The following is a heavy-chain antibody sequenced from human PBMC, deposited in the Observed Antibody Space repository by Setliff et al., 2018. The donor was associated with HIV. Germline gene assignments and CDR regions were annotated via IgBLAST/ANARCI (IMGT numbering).Heavy chain of an antibody. J-gene: IGHJ4*01. CDR1: GGSISSYY. Sequence: PSETLSLTCTVSGGSISSYYWSWIRQPAGKRLEFIGRISAARTINYNPSLRSRVTLSVDTSENQFSLTVNSVTAAGTAMYFCARDEGRATGSWWDQSASWYLDYWGHGILVTVS. D-gene: IGHD6-13*01. CDR2: ISAARTI. CDR3: ARDEGRATGSWWDQSASWYLDY. V-gene: IGHV4-4*07.